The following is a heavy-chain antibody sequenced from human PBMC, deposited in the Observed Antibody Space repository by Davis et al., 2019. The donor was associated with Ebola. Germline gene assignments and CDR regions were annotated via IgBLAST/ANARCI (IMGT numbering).Heavy chain of an antibody. D-gene: IGHD5-18*01. Sequence: AASVKVSCKASGYTFTSYGITWVRQAPGQGLEWMGWIGTYNGNTNYAQKLQGRVTMTEDTSTDTAYMELSSLRSEDTAVYYCATEYSWSFDYWGQGTLVTVSA. V-gene: IGHV1-18*01. CDR2: IGTYNGNT. J-gene: IGHJ4*02. CDR1: GYTFTSYG. CDR3: ATEYSWSFDY.